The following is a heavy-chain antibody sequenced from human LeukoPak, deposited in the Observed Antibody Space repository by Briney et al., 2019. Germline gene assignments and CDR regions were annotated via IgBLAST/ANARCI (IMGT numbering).Heavy chain of an antibody. V-gene: IGHV3-23*01. Sequence: PGGSLRLSCAASGFTFNIHAMTWARQAPGRGLEWVSVISPNGDTTFYADSVKGRFTTSRDNSKNMVFLQMDSLGAEDMAVYYCARNWGLDYWGQGTLVTISS. CDR3: ARNWGLDY. D-gene: IGHD7-27*01. J-gene: IGHJ4*02. CDR2: ISPNGDTT. CDR1: GFTFNIHA.